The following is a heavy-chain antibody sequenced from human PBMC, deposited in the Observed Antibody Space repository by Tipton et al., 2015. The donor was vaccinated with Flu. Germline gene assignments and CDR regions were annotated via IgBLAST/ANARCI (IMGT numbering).Heavy chain of an antibody. Sequence: TLSLTCTVSGGSISSGGYYWSWIRQHPGKGLEWIGYIYYSGSTYYNPSLKSRVTISVDTSKNQFSLKLGSVTAADTAVYYCARDRGYYGSESYYNVGWFDPWGQGTLVTVSS. CDR2: IYYSGST. V-gene: IGHV4-31*03. J-gene: IGHJ5*02. CDR3: ARDRGYYGSESYYNVGWFDP. CDR1: GGSISSGGYY. D-gene: IGHD3-10*01.